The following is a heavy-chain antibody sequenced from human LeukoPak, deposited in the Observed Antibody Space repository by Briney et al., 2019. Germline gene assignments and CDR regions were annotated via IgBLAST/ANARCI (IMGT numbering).Heavy chain of an antibody. V-gene: IGHV5-51*01. CDR3: ARHGLTSSSWIAY. Sequence: GESLKISCKGSGYNFTSHWIGWVRQVPGKGLEWMGFIYPSDSDTRCSPSLQGLVTISADKSINTAYLQWSSLKSSDTAIYFCARHGLTSSSWIAYWGQGTLVTVSS. D-gene: IGHD6-13*01. J-gene: IGHJ4*02. CDR1: GYNFTSHW. CDR2: IYPSDSDT.